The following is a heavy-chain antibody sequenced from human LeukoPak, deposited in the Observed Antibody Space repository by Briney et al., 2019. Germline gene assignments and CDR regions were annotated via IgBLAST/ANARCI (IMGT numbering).Heavy chain of an antibody. CDR2: ISGSTNYI. D-gene: IGHD3-10*01. Sequence: SGGSLRLSCAASGFAFSSYTMNWVRQAPGKRLEWVSSISGSTNYIYFADSVKGRFTISRDNAKNSLYLQMNSLRAEDTAVYYCARTYYYGSGSNDYWGQGTLVTVSS. J-gene: IGHJ4*02. V-gene: IGHV3-21*01. CDR3: ARTYYYGSGSNDY. CDR1: GFAFSSYT.